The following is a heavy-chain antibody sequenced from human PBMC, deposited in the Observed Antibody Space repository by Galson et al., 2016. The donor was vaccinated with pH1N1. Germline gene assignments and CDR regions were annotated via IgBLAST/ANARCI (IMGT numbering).Heavy chain of an antibody. V-gene: IGHV5-51*01. J-gene: IGHJ4*02. CDR1: GYSFTSYW. CDR2: IFPGDSGN. Sequence: QSGAEVKKPGESLKISCKGSGYSFTSYWIGWVRQMPGKGLEWMGIIFPGDSGNRYSPSFQGQVTISADKSISTAYLQWSSLKASDTAMYYCERHSGDGYRYGSERYFDYWGQGTLVTVSS. CDR3: ERHSGDGYRYGSERYFDY. D-gene: IGHD5-18*01.